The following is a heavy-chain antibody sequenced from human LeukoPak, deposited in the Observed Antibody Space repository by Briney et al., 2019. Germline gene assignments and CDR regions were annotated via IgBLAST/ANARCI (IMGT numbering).Heavy chain of an antibody. CDR2: IKQDGSEK. CDR3: AREGSNYYDSSGYSLPAPFDY. Sequence: GGSLRLSCAAPGFTFSSYWMSWVRQAPGKGLEWVANIKQDGSEKYYVDSVKGRFTISRDNSKNTLYLQMNSLRAEDTAVYYCAREGSNYYDSSGYSLPAPFDYWGQGTLVTVSS. V-gene: IGHV3-7*01. CDR1: GFTFSSYW. D-gene: IGHD3-22*01. J-gene: IGHJ4*02.